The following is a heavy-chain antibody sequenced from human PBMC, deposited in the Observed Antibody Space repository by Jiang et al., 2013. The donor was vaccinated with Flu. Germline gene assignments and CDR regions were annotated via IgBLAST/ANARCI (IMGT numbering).Heavy chain of an antibody. J-gene: IGHJ6*04. CDR1: YW. CDR2: IYPGDSDT. V-gene: IGHV5-51*01. D-gene: IGHD2-15*01. CDR3: ARILGYCSGGSCFGLGMDV. Sequence: YWIGWVXQMPGKGLEWMGIIYPGDSDTRYSPSFQGQVTISADKSISTAYLQWSSLKASDTAMYYCARILGYCSGGSCFGLGMDVWGKGTTVTVSS.